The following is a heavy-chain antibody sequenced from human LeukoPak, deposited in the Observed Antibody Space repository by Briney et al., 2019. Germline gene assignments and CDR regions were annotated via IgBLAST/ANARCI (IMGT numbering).Heavy chain of an antibody. CDR2: ISAYNGNT. Sequence: ASVKVSCKAPGYTFTSYGISRVRQAPGQGLEWMGWISAYNGNTNYAQKLQGRVTMTTDTSTSTAYMELRSLRSDDTAVYYCGRGRGIGGPQNPPPDSGGQEPLVPVSS. J-gene: IGHJ4*02. V-gene: IGHV1-18*01. CDR1: GYTFTSYG. D-gene: IGHD3-16*01. CDR3: GRGRGIGGPQNPPPDS.